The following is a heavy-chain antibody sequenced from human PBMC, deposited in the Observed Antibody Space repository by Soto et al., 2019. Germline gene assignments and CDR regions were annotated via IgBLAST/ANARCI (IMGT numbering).Heavy chain of an antibody. J-gene: IGHJ4*02. CDR1: GFSFSTPGVA. CDR3: LYRGESPGGGGFYTDS. D-gene: IGHD3-16*01. V-gene: IGHV2-5*04. CDR2: IYWNGDK. Sequence: QITLKESGPTLVRPTQTLTLTCTFSGFSFSTPGVAVGWIRQPPGKALEWLALIYWNGDKRYNPSLKSSVSIAKTPPKKEVVLIMTNTGREDTGSYFCLYRGESPGGGGFYTDSWGQGTLVTVSS.